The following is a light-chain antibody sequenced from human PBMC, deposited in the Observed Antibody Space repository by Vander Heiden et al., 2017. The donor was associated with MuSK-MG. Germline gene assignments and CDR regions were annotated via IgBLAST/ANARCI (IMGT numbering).Light chain of an antibody. CDR3: QQYYTTPLT. V-gene: IGKV4-1*01. CDR2: WAS. Sequence: DIVMTQSPDSLAASLGERATINCRSSRSVLDTSNNRNYLAWYQQKPGQPPKLLFFWASTREFGVPERFSGRGSETDFTLTISSLQAEDVAVYFFQQYYTTPLTFGGGTKVEIK. J-gene: IGKJ4*01. CDR1: RSVLDTSNNRNY.